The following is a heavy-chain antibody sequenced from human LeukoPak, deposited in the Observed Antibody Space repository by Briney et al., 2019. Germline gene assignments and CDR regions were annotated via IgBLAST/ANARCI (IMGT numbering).Heavy chain of an antibody. J-gene: IGHJ6*02. Sequence: PSETLSLTCAVYGGSFSGYYWSWIRQPPGKGLEWIGEINHSGSTNYNPSLKSRVTISVDTSKNQFYLKLSSVTAADTAVYYCARGRKRDTMVRGVLKYYYYGMDVWDQGTTVTVSS. V-gene: IGHV4-34*01. CDR1: GGSFSGYY. D-gene: IGHD3-10*01. CDR3: ARGRKRDTMVRGVLKYYYYGMDV. CDR2: INHSGST.